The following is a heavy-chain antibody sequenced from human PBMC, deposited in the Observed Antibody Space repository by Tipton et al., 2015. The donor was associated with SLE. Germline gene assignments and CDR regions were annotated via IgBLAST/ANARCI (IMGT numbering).Heavy chain of an antibody. Sequence: SLRLSCAASGFTFSNAWMSWVRQAPGKGLEWVGRIKSKTDGGTTDYAAPVKGRFTISRDNAKNSLYLHLNSLRIEDTALYYCAADRLPHISSSPLEYWGQGALVIVSS. D-gene: IGHD2-2*01. CDR2: IKSKTDGGTT. CDR3: AADRLPHISSSPLEY. V-gene: IGHV3-15*05. CDR1: GFTFSNAW. J-gene: IGHJ4*02.